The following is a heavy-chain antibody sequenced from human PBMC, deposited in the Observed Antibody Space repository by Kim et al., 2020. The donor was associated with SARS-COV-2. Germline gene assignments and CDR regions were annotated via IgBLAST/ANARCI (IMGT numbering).Heavy chain of an antibody. CDR1: GGSISSSSYY. Sequence: SETLSLTCTVSGGSISSSSYYWGWIRQPPGKGLEWIGSIYYSGSTYYNPSLKSRVTISVDTSKNQFSLKLSSVTAADTAVYYCASTLSGWGEGYYYYYYGMDVWGQGTTVTVSS. CDR2: IYYSGST. J-gene: IGHJ6*02. D-gene: IGHD6-19*01. CDR3: ASTLSGWGEGYYYYYYGMDV. V-gene: IGHV4-39*01.